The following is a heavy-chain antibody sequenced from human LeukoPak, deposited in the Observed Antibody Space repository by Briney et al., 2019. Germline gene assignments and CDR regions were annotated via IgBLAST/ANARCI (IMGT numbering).Heavy chain of an antibody. CDR2: MNPNSGNT. J-gene: IGHJ5*02. D-gene: IGHD6-19*01. V-gene: IGHV1-8*01. CDR1: GYTFTSYD. Sequence: ASVTVSCTASGYTFTSYDINWVRQATGQGLEWMGWMNPNSGNTGYAQKFQGRVTMTRNTSISTAYMELSSLRSEDTAVYYCARRRIAVASFDPWGQGTLVTVSS. CDR3: ARRRIAVASFDP.